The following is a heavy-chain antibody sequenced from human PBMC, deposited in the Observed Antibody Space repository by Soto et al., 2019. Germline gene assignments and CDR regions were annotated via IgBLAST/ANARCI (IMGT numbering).Heavy chain of an antibody. V-gene: IGHV3-33*01. CDR3: ASQAFDY. J-gene: IGHJ4*02. CDR2: IWHDGSKK. CDR1: GFIFRDYG. Sequence: LRLSCTASGFIFRDYGMQWVRQAPGKGLEWLAFIWHDGSKKYYADSLKGRFTISRDNSKNTMYLQMSSPTVEDTAVYYCASQAFDYWGQGTLVTVSS.